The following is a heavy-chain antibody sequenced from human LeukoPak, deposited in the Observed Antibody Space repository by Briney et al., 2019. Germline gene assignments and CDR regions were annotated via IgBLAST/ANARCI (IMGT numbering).Heavy chain of an antibody. CDR2: IYYSGST. J-gene: IGHJ4*02. V-gene: IGHV4-59*01. CDR3: ASQIPYYYDSSGYSYYFDY. CDR1: GGSISSYY. D-gene: IGHD3-22*01. Sequence: SETLSLTCTVSGGSISSYYWSRIRQPPGKGLEWIGYIYYSGSTNYNPSLKSRVTISVDTSKNQFSLKLSSVTAADTAVYYCASQIPYYYDSSGYSYYFDYWGQGTLVTVSS.